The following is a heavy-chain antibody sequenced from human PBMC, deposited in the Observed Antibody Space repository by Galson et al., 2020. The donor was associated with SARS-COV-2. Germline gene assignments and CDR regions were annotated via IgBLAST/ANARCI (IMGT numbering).Heavy chain of an antibody. D-gene: IGHD2-21*02. CDR2: IYPNGST. V-gene: IGHV4-38-2*01. Sequence: SETLSLTCAVSGYSVSTTNYWGWVRLAPGQGLEWIGSIYPNGSTYYKPSLESRVTISVDTSRNQFSLTLASVTAADTAFYYCARQGVNMIVLVTVPGWFFDLWGRGTLVTVSS. CDR1: GYSVSTTNY. J-gene: IGHJ2*01. CDR3: ARQGVNMIVLVTVPGWFFDL.